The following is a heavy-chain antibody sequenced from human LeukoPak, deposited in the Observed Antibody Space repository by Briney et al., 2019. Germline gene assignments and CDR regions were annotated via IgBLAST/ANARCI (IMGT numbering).Heavy chain of an antibody. V-gene: IGHV4-4*07. CDR3: AREAVAGSFDY. CDR1: GGSISSYY. D-gene: IGHD6-19*01. J-gene: IGHJ4*02. CDR2: IYTGGGT. Sequence: PSETLSLTCTVSGGSISSYYWSWIRQPAGKGLEWIGRIYTGGGTNYNPSLKSRVTMSVDTSKNQFSLKLSSVTAADTAVYYCAREAVAGSFDYWGQGTLVTVSS.